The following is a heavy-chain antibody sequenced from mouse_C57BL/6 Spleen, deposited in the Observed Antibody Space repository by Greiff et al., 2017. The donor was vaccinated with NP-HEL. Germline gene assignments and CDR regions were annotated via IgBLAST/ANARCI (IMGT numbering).Heavy chain of an antibody. D-gene: IGHD1-1*01. CDR1: GYTFTDYY. CDR3: AREGYYYGSSTDY. J-gene: IGHJ2*01. Sequence: LVESGAELVRPGASVKLSCKASGYTFTDYYINWVKQRPGQGLEWIARIYPGSGNTYYNEKFKGKATLTAEKSSSTAYMQLSSLTSEDSAVYFCAREGYYYGSSTDYWGQGTTLTVSS. CDR2: IYPGSGNT. V-gene: IGHV1-76*01.